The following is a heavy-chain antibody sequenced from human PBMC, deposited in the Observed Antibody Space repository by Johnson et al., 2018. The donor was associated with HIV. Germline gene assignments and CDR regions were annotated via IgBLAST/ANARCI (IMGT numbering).Heavy chain of an antibody. D-gene: IGHD5-24*01. V-gene: IGHV3-30*18. J-gene: IGHJ3*01. CDR2: ISYDGSNK. Sequence: QVQLVESGGGVVQPGRSLRLSCAASGFTFSSYGMHWVRQAPGKGLEWVAVISYDGSNKYSSDSVKGRFTISRDNSKNTLNLQMNSLRAEDTAVYYCAKVHGTSWSYDALNFWGEGTLVTVSS. CDR3: AKVHGTSWSYDALNF. CDR1: GFTFSSYG.